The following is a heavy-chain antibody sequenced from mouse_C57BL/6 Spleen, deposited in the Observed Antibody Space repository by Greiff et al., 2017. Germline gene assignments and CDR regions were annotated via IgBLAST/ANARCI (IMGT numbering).Heavy chain of an antibody. D-gene: IGHD2-2*01. CDR2: INPNNGGT. Sequence: VQLQQSGPELVKPGASVKMSCKASGYTFTDYNMHWVKQSHGKSLEWIGYINPNNGGTSYNQKFKGKATLTVNKSSSTAYMGLRSLTSEDSAVYYCAPRWGYGGGYYAMDYWGQGTSVTVSS. V-gene: IGHV1-22*01. CDR1: GYTFTDYN. J-gene: IGHJ4*01. CDR3: APRWGYGGGYYAMDY.